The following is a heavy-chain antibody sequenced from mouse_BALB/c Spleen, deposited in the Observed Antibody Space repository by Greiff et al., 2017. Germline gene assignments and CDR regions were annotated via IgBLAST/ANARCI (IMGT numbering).Heavy chain of an antibody. CDR3: ARNYGNYHYAMDY. Sequence: VQLQQSGPGLVQPSQSLSITCTVSGFSLTSYGVHWVRQSPGKGLEWLGVIWSGGSTDYNAAFISRLSISKDNSKSQVFFKMNSLQANDTAIYYCARNYGNYHYAMDYWGQGTSVTVSS. CDR2: IWSGGST. D-gene: IGHD2-1*01. CDR1: GFSLTSYG. J-gene: IGHJ4*01. V-gene: IGHV2-2*02.